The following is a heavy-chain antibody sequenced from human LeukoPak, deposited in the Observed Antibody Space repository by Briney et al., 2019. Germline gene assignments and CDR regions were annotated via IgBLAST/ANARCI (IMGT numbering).Heavy chain of an antibody. CDR1: GGSISSYY. V-gene: IGHV4-34*01. D-gene: IGHD3-9*01. CDR3: ARGLVLRYFDWLLIPNYFDY. J-gene: IGHJ4*02. Sequence: SETLSLTCTVSGGSISSYYWSWIRQPPGKGLEWIGEINHSGSTNYNPSLKSRVTISVDTSKNQFSLKLSSVTAADTAVYYCARGLVLRYFDWLLIPNYFDYWGQGTLVTVSS. CDR2: INHSGST.